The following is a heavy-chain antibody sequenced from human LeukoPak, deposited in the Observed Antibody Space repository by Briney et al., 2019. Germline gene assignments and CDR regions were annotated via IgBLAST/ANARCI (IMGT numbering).Heavy chain of an antibody. V-gene: IGHV3-33*01. CDR1: GFTFSSYG. J-gene: IGHJ6*03. Sequence: GGSLRLSCAASGFTFSSYGMHWVRQAPGKGLEWVAVIWYDGSNKYYADSVKGRFTISRDNAKNTLYLQMNSLRAEDTAVYYCARVKAPAASAAYYYYYMDVWGKGTTVTVSS. CDR2: IWYDGSNK. D-gene: IGHD2-2*01. CDR3: ARVKAPAASAAYYYYYMDV.